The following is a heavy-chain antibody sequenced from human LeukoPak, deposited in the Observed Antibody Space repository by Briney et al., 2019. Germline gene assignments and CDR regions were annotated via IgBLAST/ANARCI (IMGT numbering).Heavy chain of an antibody. J-gene: IGHJ4*02. CDR3: VRDDDRPANGLDY. V-gene: IGHV3-33*01. CDR2: ILSDGSKE. D-gene: IGHD3-22*01. Sequence: GGSLRLSCAASGFTFSSYGMHWVRQASGKGLGWVAVILSDGSKEFYTDSVKGRFTISRDNSKNTLYLQMNSLRAEDTAVYYCVRDDDRPANGLDYWGQGTLVTVSS. CDR1: GFTFSSYG.